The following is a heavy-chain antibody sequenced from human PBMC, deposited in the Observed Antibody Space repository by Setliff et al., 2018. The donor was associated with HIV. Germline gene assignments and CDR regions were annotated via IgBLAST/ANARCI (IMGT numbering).Heavy chain of an antibody. CDR1: GYSFTSYW. Sequence: GESLKISCRGSGYSFTSYWIGWVRQMPGRGLGWMGFINPSTSEVRYRPSLQGQVTISVDTSVSTAYLQWGSLKASDTAMYFCATHTLNNAFDIWGLGTMVTVSS. CDR3: ATHTLNNAFDI. J-gene: IGHJ3*02. V-gene: IGHV5-51*01. CDR2: INPSTSEV.